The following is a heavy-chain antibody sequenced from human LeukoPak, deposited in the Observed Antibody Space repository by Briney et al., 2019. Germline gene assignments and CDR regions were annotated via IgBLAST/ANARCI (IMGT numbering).Heavy chain of an antibody. CDR3: ARNTYYYDNSAGTFDF. CDR2: MNPNSGNT. CDR1: GYTFTSYD. Sequence: ASVKVSCKASGYTFTSYDINWVRQATGQGLEWMGWMNPNSGNTGYAQKFQGRVTMTRNTSISTAYMELSGLRSDDTAVFYCARNTYYYDNSAGTFDFWGQGTLVTVSS. D-gene: IGHD3-22*01. J-gene: IGHJ4*02. V-gene: IGHV1-8*01.